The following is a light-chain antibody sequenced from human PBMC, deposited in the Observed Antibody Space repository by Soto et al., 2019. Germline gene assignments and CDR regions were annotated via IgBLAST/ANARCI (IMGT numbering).Light chain of an antibody. V-gene: IGLV2-14*01. Sequence: ALTQPASVSGSPGQSITISCTGTSSDVGVYNYVSWYQQHPGKAPKLIISEVSNRPSGVSDRFSGSKSGNTASLTISGLHNEDEADYYCSSYTSTSTLVFGTGTKVTV. CDR1: SSDVGVYNY. CDR2: EVS. CDR3: SSYTSTSTLV. J-gene: IGLJ1*01.